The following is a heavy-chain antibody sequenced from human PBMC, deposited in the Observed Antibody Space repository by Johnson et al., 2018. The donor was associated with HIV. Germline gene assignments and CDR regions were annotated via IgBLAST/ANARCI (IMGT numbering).Heavy chain of an antibody. CDR3: ARDRAQVDDPNDAFDI. V-gene: IGHV3-30*04. CDR1: GFTFSSYA. CDR2: VWYDGSNK. J-gene: IGHJ3*02. D-gene: IGHD1-1*01. Sequence: QVHLVESGGGLVKPGGSLRLSCAASGFTFSSYAMHWVRQAPGKGLEWVAGVWYDGSNKYYADSVKGRFTISRDNSKNTVSLQMNRVRGEDTAVYYCARDRAQVDDPNDAFDIWGRGTVVTVSS.